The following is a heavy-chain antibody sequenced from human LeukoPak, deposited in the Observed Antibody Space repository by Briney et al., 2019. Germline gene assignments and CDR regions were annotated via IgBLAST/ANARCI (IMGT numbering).Heavy chain of an antibody. CDR3: ARGRYCSSTSCPNWFDP. CDR1: GGSISSGGYY. D-gene: IGHD2-2*01. Sequence: SETLSLTCTVSGGSISSGGYYWSWIRQPPGKGLEWIGYIYHSGSTYYNPSLKSRVTISVDRSKNQFSLKLSSVTAADTAVYYCARGRYCSSTSCPNWFDPWGQGTLVTVSS. J-gene: IGHJ5*02. V-gene: IGHV4-30-2*01. CDR2: IYHSGST.